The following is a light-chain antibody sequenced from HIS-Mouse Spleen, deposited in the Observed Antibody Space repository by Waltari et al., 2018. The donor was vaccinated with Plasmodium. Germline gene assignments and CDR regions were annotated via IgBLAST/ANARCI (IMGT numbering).Light chain of an antibody. V-gene: IGLV2-11*01. Sequence: QSALTQPRSVSGSPGQSVTISCTGTSSDVGGYNYFSWYQQHSGKAPKLRIYDVSKRPSGVPDRFSGSKSGNTASLTISGLQAEDDADYYCCSYAGSYTLVFGGGTKLTVL. CDR3: CSYAGSYTLV. CDR1: SSDVGGYNY. CDR2: DVS. J-gene: IGLJ2*01.